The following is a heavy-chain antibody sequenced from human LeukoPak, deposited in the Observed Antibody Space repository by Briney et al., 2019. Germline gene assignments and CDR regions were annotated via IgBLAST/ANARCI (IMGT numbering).Heavy chain of an antibody. CDR1: GFTFSSYA. CDR2: ISGSGGST. D-gene: IGHD3-22*01. V-gene: IGHV3-23*01. CDR3: AREGYYDSSGYSDY. Sequence: PGGSLRLSCAASGFTFSSYAMSWVRQAPGKGLEWVSSISGSGGSTYHADSVKGRFTISRDNSKNTLNLQINSLRAEDTAVYYCAREGYYDSSGYSDYWGQGTLVTVSS. J-gene: IGHJ4*02.